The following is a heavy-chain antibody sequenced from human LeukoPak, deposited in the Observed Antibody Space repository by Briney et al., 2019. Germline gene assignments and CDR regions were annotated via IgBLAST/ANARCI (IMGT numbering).Heavy chain of an antibody. V-gene: IGHV1-18*01. J-gene: IGHJ6*02. D-gene: IGHD2-15*01. CDR1: GYTFTSYG. CDR2: ISGNNGNT. CDR3: AREHCSGGSCYYGYGMDV. Sequence: GASVTVSCKASGYTFTSYGISWVRQAPGQGLEWMGWISGNNGNTNYAQKLQGRVTMTTDTSTSTAYMELRSLRSDDTAVYYCAREHCSGGSCYYGYGMDVWGQGTTVTVSS.